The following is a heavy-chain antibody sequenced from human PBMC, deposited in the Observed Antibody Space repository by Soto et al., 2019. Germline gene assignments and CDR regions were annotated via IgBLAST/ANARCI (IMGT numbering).Heavy chain of an antibody. CDR2: IIPIFGTA. CDR1: GGTFSSYA. D-gene: IGHD3-22*01. V-gene: IGHV1-69*13. CDR3: ASRGIVVVITDPYYGMDV. J-gene: IGHJ6*02. Sequence: SVKVSCKASGGTFSSYAISWVRQAPGQGLEWMGGIIPIFGTANYAQKFQGRVTITADESTSTAYMELSSLRSEDTAVYYCASRGIVVVITDPYYGMDVWGQGTTVTVSS.